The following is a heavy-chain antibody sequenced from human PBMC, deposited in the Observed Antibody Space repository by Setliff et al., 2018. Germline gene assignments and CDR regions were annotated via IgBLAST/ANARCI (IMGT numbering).Heavy chain of an antibody. CDR3: ARDSVTMVRGVIRSYYYYYMDV. CDR2: IGSKTYGGVA. D-gene: IGHD3-10*01. V-gene: IGHV3-49*04. CDR1: GFTFGDYT. J-gene: IGHJ6*03. Sequence: SLRLSCTTSGFTFGDYTMTWVRQAPGKGLEWVGLIGSKTYGGVAEYAASVKGRFTISRDNAKNSLYLQMNSLRAEDTAVYYCARDSVTMVRGVIRSYYYYYMDVWGKGTTVTVSS.